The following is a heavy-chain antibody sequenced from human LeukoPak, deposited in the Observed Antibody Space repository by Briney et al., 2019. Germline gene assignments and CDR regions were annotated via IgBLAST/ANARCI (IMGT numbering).Heavy chain of an antibody. CDR2: INHSGST. CDR1: GGSFSGYY. D-gene: IGHD3-16*01. J-gene: IGHJ4*02. Sequence: SETLSLTCAVYGGSFSGYYWSWIRQPPGKGLEWIGEINHSGSTNYNPSLKSRVTISVDTSKNQFSLKLSSVTAADTAVYYCARVGYDYVWGSYSYSNNYFDYWGQGTLVTVSS. V-gene: IGHV4-34*01. CDR3: ARVGYDYVWGSYSYSNNYFDY.